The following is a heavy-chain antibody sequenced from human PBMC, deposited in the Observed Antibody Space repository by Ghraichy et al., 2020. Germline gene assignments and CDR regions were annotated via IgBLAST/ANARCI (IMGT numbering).Heavy chain of an antibody. D-gene: IGHD2-2*01. J-gene: IGHJ6*02. CDR2: ISSSSSYI. Sequence: GGSLRLSCAASGFTFSSYSMNWVRQAPGKGLEWVSSISSSSSYIYYADSVKGRFTISRDNAKNSLYLQMNSLRAEDTAVYYCARDHRARQLLRHYYYGMDVWGQGTTVTVSS. CDR1: GFTFSSYS. CDR3: ARDHRARQLLRHYYYGMDV. V-gene: IGHV3-21*01.